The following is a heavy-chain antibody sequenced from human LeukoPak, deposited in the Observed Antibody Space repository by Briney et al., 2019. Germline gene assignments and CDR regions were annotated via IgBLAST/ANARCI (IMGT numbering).Heavy chain of an antibody. Sequence: TSETLSLTCTVSGGSISSYYWSWIRQPPGKALEWIGYIYYSGSTNYNPSLKSRVTISVDTSKNQFSLKLSSVTAADTAVYYCARKGRSYYHGMDVWGQGTTVTVSS. CDR2: IYYSGST. V-gene: IGHV4-59*01. CDR3: ARKGRSYYHGMDV. J-gene: IGHJ6*02. CDR1: GGSISSYY.